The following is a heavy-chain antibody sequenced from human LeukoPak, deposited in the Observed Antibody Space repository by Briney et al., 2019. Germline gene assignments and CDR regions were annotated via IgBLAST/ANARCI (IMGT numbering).Heavy chain of an antibody. CDR2: ISAYNGNT. CDR3: ARGGYFGYCSGGSCPDAFDI. V-gene: IGHV1-18*01. J-gene: IGHJ3*02. Sequence: ASVKVSCKASGYAFTSYGVSWVPQAPGQRLEWLSWISAYNGNTNYAQKLQGRVTMTTDTSTSTGYMELRSLRSDETAVYYCARGGYFGYCSGGSCPDAFDIWGQGTMVTVSS. D-gene: IGHD2-15*01. CDR1: GYAFTSYG.